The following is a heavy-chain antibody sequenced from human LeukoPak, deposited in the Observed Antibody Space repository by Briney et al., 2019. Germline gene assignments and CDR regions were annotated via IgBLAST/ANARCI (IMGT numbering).Heavy chain of an antibody. J-gene: IGHJ4*02. CDR3: ARVGNYYGSGSYYKSFDY. V-gene: IGHV3-30-3*01. CDR2: ISYDGSNK. D-gene: IGHD3-10*01. Sequence: GGPLRLSCAASGFTFSSYAMHWVRQAPGKGLEWVAVISYDGSNKYYADSVKGRFTISRDNSKNTLYLQMNSLRAEDTAVYYCARVGNYYGSGSYYKSFDYWGQGTLVTVSS. CDR1: GFTFSSYA.